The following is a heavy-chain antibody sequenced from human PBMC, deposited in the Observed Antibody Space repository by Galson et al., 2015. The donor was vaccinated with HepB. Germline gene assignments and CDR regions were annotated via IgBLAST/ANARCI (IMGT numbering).Heavy chain of an antibody. D-gene: IGHD3-10*01. J-gene: IGHJ4*02. CDR3: ARDPGYSGSGSFPQ. V-gene: IGHV3-30*02. CDR2: IRTDASNK. Sequence: SLRLSCAASGFTLSTHGMHWVRQAPGKGLEWVAFIRTDASNKYYADSVKGRFTISRDNSRNTLYLQMDSLRPEDTAVYYCARDPGYSGSGSFPQWGQGTLVTVSS. CDR1: GFTLSTHG.